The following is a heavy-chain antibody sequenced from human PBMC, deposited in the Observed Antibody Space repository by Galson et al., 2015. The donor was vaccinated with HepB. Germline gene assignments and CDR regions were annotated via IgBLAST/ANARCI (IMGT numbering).Heavy chain of an antibody. CDR2: ISYDGSNK. Sequence: SLRLSCAASGFTFSSYAMHWVRQAPGKGLEWVAVISYDGSNKYYADSVKGRFTISRDNSKNTLYLQMNSLRAEDTAVYYCARVRNRLMIAAAYLDYWGQGTLVTVSS. CDR1: GFTFSSYA. V-gene: IGHV3-30-3*01. D-gene: IGHD6-13*01. CDR3: ARVRNRLMIAAAYLDY. J-gene: IGHJ4*02.